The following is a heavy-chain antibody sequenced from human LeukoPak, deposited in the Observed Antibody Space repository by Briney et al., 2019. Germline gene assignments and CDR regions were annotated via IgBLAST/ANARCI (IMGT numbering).Heavy chain of an antibody. CDR3: AKVKEQLATYYYYMDV. D-gene: IGHD6-13*01. V-gene: IGHV3-33*06. Sequence: GGSLRLSCAASGFTFSSYGMHWVRQAPGKGLEWVAVIWYDGSNKCYADSVKGRFTISRDNSKNTLYLQMNSLRAEDTAVYYCAKVKEQLATYYYYMDVWGKGTTVTVSS. CDR1: GFTFSSYG. CDR2: IWYDGSNK. J-gene: IGHJ6*03.